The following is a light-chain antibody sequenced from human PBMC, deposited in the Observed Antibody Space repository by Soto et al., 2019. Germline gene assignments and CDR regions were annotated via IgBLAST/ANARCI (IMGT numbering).Light chain of an antibody. V-gene: IGLV2-14*01. Sequence: QSALTQPASVSGSPGQSITISCTGSYSDVGTYNYVSWYQQHPGKAPKLIIYVVSSRPSGISNRFSASKSGNTASLTISGLQAEDEADYYCASYARGSTLVVFGGGTKLTVL. J-gene: IGLJ2*01. CDR3: ASYARGSTLVV. CDR2: VVS. CDR1: YSDVGTYNY.